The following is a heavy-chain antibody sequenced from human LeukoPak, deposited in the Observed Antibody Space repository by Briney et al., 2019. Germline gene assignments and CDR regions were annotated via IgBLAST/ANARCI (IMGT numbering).Heavy chain of an antibody. CDR1: GFSFSNAW. CDR3: TTDLGYYYDGSGSRYFDY. D-gene: IGHD3-22*01. CDR2: IKSKTDGRTT. J-gene: IGHJ4*02. Sequence: PGGSLRLSCVASGFSFSNAWMSWVRQAPGKGLEWVCRIKSKTDGRTTDYAAPVKGRFTISRDDSKNTLYLQMNSLKTEDTAVYYCTTDLGYYYDGSGSRYFDYWGQGTLVTVSS. V-gene: IGHV3-15*01.